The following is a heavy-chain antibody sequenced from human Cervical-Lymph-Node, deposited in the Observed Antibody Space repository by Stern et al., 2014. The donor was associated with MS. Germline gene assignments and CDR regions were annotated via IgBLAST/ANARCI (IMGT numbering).Heavy chain of an antibody. CDR3: ARLSTAVDF. J-gene: IGHJ4*02. Sequence: VQLVESGPGLVKPSETLSLTCAVSGGSISSRYWGWIRQPPGKGLEWIGLISHSGDTNSTPSLKSRVTISLDTPKTQFSLKVTSVTAADTAVYYCARLSTAVDFWGQGTLVTVSS. CDR1: GGSISSRY. CDR2: ISHSGDT. V-gene: IGHV4-59*08.